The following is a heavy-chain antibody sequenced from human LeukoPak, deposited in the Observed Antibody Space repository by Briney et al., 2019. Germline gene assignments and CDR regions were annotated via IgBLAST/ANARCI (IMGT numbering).Heavy chain of an antibody. J-gene: IGHJ6*03. Sequence: SETLSLTCTVSGYSISSGYYWGWIRQPPGKGLEWIGSIHHSGSTNYNPSLKSRVTISIDTSKNQFSLKLSSVTAADTAVYYCARTGGSFYFYYYMDVWGKGTTVTVSS. CDR3: ARTGGSFYFYYYMDV. V-gene: IGHV4-38-2*02. CDR1: GYSISSGYY. CDR2: IHHSGST. D-gene: IGHD3-10*01.